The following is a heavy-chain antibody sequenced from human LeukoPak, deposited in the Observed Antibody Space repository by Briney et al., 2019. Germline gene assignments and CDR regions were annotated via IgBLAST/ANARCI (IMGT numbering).Heavy chain of an antibody. CDR3: ARDHYSSPEGAFDI. J-gene: IGHJ3*02. Sequence: SQTLSLTCTVSGVSISSGDYYWSWIRQPPGKGLEWIGNFYYSGSTNYNPSLKSRVTISVDTSKNQFSLKLSSVTAADTAVYYCARDHYSSPEGAFDIWGQGTMVTVSS. CDR1: GVSISSGDYY. CDR2: FYYSGST. V-gene: IGHV4-61*08. D-gene: IGHD6-19*01.